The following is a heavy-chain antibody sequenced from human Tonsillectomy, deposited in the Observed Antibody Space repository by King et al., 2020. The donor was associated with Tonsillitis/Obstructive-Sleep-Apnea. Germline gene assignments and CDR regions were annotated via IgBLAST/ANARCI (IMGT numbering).Heavy chain of an antibody. CDR2: IYYSGST. D-gene: IGHD3-22*01. V-gene: IGHV4-59*01. CDR3: ARDRQYYYDSSGYYDY. J-gene: IGHJ4*02. CDR1: GGSISSYY. Sequence: VQLQESGPGLVKPSETPSLTCTVSGGSISSYYWSWIRQPPGKGLEWIGYIYYSGSTNYNPSLKSRVTISVDTSKNQFSLKLSSVTAADTAVYYCARDRQYYYDSSGYYDYWGQGTLVTVSS.